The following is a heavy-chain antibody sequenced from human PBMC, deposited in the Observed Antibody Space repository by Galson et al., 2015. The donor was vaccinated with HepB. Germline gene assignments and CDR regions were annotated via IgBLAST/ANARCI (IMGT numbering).Heavy chain of an antibody. V-gene: IGHV4-31*03. J-gene: IGHJ5*02. D-gene: IGHD3-22*01. CDR2: IYYSGST. CDR3: ARVHYYDSSGYIGGNWFDP. Sequence: TLSLTCTVSGGSISSGGYYWSWIRQHPGKGLEWIGYIYYSGSTYYNPSLKSRVTISVDTSKNQFSLKLSSVTAADTAVYYCARVHYYDSSGYIGGNWFDPWGQGTLVTVSS. CDR1: GGSISSGGYY.